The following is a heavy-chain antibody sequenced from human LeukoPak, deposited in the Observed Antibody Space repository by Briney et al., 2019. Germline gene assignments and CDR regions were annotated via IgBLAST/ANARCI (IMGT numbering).Heavy chain of an antibody. J-gene: IGHJ5*02. D-gene: IGHD5-24*01. Sequence: SETLSLTCTVSGDSISSYYWSWIRQPPGKGLEWIGYMYYSGSTNYNPSLKSRVTTSVDTSKNQFSLKLSSVTAADTAVYYCARHEGPRGGMATTPWGQGTLVTVSS. CDR1: GDSISSYY. CDR2: MYYSGST. V-gene: IGHV4-59*08. CDR3: ARHEGPRGGMATTP.